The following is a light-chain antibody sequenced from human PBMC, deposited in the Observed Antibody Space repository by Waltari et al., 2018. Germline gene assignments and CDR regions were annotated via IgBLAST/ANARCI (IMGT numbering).Light chain of an antibody. Sequence: EIVLTQSPDTLSLSPGERATLSCRASQIVGSGYLAWYKPISGQAPRLPLYGASIQATGIPNRLSGSVSATDFTLTINRLEPEDFAVYYCHQYGNSPYTFGQGTKLQIK. CDR2: GAS. J-gene: IGKJ2*01. V-gene: IGKV3-20*01. CDR1: QIVGSGY. CDR3: HQYGNSPYT.